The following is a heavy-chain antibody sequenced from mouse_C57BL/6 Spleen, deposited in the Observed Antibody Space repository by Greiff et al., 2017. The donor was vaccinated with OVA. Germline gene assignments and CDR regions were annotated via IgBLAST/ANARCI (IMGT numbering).Heavy chain of an antibody. CDR3: ARGCAVAWFAY. J-gene: IGHJ3*01. Sequence: QVQLKQPGAELVKPGASVKLSCKASGYTFTSYWMHWVKQRPGQGLEWIGMIHPNSGSTNYNEKFKSKATLTVDKSSSTAYMQLSSLTSEDSAVYYSARGCAVAWFAYWGQGTLVTVSA. V-gene: IGHV1-64*01. CDR2: IHPNSGST. CDR1: GYTFTSYW.